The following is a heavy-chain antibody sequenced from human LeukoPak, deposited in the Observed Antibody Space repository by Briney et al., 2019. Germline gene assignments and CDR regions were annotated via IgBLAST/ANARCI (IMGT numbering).Heavy chain of an antibody. J-gene: IGHJ4*02. CDR3: AKDQDIVVVPAALDY. CDR2: ISGSGGST. V-gene: IGHV3-23*01. D-gene: IGHD2-2*01. CDR1: GFTFSSYA. Sequence: GGSLRLSCAASGFTFSSYAMSWVRQAPGKGLEWVSAISGSGGSTYYADSVKGRFTISRDNSKNTLCLQMNSLRAEDTAVYYCAKDQDIVVVPAALDYWGQGTLVTVSS.